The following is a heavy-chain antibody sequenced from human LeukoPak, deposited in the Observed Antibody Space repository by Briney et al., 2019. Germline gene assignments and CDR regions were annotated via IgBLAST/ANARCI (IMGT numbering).Heavy chain of an antibody. J-gene: IGHJ6*03. CDR1: GYTFTGYY. CDR3: ARGEYYDYVWGSTMNYYYYMGV. V-gene: IGHV1-2*02. Sequence: ASVKVSCKASGYTFTGYYMHWVRQAPGQGLEWMGWINPNSGGTNYAQKLQGRVTMTRDTSISTAYMELSRLRSDDTAVYYYARGEYYDYVWGSTMNYYYYMGVWGKGTTVTVSS. CDR2: INPNSGGT. D-gene: IGHD3-16*01.